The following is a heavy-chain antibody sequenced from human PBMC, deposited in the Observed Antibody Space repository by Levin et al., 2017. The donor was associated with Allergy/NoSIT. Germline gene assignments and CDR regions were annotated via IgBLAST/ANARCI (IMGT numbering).Heavy chain of an antibody. CDR3: ASSLYSSSPGIDY. Sequence: GESLKISCAASGFTFSSYSMNWVRQAPGKGLEWVSYISSSSSTIYYADSVKGRFTISRDNAKNSLYLQMNSLRDEDTAVYYCASSLYSSSPGIDYWGQGTLVTVSS. CDR2: ISSSSSTI. V-gene: IGHV3-48*02. J-gene: IGHJ4*02. CDR1: GFTFSSYS. D-gene: IGHD6-6*01.